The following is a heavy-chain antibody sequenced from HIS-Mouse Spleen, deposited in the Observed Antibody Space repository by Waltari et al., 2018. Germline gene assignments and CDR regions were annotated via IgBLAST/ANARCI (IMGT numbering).Heavy chain of an antibody. CDR2: IYHSGGT. J-gene: IGHJ5*02. V-gene: IGHV4-38-2*02. CDR1: GYSISSGYY. CDR3: ARVKT. Sequence: QVQLQESGPGLVKPSETLSLTCTVSGYSISSGYYWGWIRQPPGKGLEWIGSIYHSGGTTYNPSLKSRVTISVDTAKNQFSLKLRSVTAADTAVYYCARVKTWGQGTLVTVSS.